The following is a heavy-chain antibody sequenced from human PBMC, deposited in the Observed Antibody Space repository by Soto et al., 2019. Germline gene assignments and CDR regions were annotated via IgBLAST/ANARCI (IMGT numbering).Heavy chain of an antibody. CDR3: ERTSGQFDS. CDR1: GDSVSSNSAA. D-gene: IGHD6-19*01. V-gene: IGHV6-1*01. CDR2: TYYRSKWYN. J-gene: IGHJ4*02. Sequence: PSQTLSLTCAISGDSVSSNSAAWNWIRRSPSRGLEWLGRTYYRSKWYNDYAVSVKSRIAINPDTSKNQFSLQLNSVTPEDTAVYYCERTSGQFDSWGQGTLVTVSS.